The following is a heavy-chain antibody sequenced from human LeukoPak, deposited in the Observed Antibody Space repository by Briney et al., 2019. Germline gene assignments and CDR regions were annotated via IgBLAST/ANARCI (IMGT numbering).Heavy chain of an antibody. CDR1: GYTFTSYG. V-gene: IGHV1-18*01. D-gene: IGHD3-16*02. CDR2: ISAYNGNT. J-gene: IGHJ4*02. Sequence: GASVKVSCKASGYTFTSYGISWVRQAPGQGLEWMGWISAYNGNTNYAQKLQGRVTMTTDTSTSTAYMELRSLRSDDTAVYYCARVNYDYVWGSYRFDYWGQGTLVTVSS. CDR3: ARVNYDYVWGSYRFDY.